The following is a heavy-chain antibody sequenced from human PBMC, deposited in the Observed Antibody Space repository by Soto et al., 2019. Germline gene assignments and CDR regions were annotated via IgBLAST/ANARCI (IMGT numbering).Heavy chain of an antibody. CDR3: AKVGAEYSSSWYYFDY. J-gene: IGHJ4*02. Sequence: GGSLRLSCAASGFTFSSYAMSWVRKAPGKGLEWVSAISGSGGSTYYADSVKGRFTISRDNSKNTLYLQMNSLRAEDTAVYYCAKVGAEYSSSWYYFDYWGQGTLVTVSS. CDR1: GFTFSSYA. CDR2: ISGSGGST. V-gene: IGHV3-23*01. D-gene: IGHD6-13*01.